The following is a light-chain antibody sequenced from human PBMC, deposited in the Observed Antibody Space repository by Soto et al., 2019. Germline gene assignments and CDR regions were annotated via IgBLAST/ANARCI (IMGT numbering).Light chain of an antibody. Sequence: DIQVTQSPSSVSASVGDRVTISCRASQGFSTWLAWYQQKPGKAPKLLIYAASTLQSGVPSRFSGSGSGTDFTLTINSLQPEDSATYYCQQSSGFPRLTFGGGTKVEIK. CDR2: AAS. J-gene: IGKJ4*01. CDR1: QGFSTW. CDR3: QQSSGFPRLT. V-gene: IGKV1-12*01.